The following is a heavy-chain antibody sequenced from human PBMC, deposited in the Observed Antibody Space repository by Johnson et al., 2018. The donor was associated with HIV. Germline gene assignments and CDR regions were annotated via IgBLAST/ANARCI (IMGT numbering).Heavy chain of an antibody. Sequence: VQLVESGGGLVKPGGSLRLSCAASGFTFSDYYMSWIRQAPGKGLEWVSYISSSGSTIYYADSVKGRFTISSDNSKNTLYLQMNSLRAEDTAVYYCAKEDPWRRAFDIWGQGTVVTVSS. J-gene: IGHJ3*02. CDR2: ISSSGSTI. D-gene: IGHD1-1*01. CDR1: GFTFSDYY. V-gene: IGHV3-11*04. CDR3: AKEDPWRRAFDI.